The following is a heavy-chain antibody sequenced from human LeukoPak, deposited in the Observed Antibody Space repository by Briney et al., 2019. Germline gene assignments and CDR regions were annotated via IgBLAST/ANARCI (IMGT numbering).Heavy chain of an antibody. CDR3: ARVRDSSGWGFDY. CDR2: IYYSGST. V-gene: IGHV4-61*01. D-gene: IGHD6-19*01. Sequence: SETLSLTCTVSGGSFSSGSYYWSWIRQPPGTGLEWIVYIYYSGSTNYNPSLKSRVTISVDTSKNQFSLKLSSVTAADTAVYYCARVRDSSGWGFDYWGQGTLVTVSS. CDR1: GGSFSSGSYY. J-gene: IGHJ4*02.